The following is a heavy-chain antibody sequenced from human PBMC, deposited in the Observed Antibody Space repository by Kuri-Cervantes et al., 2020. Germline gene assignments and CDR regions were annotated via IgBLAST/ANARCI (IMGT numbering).Heavy chain of an antibody. Sequence: GESLKISCAASGFTFSSYGMHWVRQAPGKGLEWVAVISYDGSNKYYADSVKGRFTISRDNSKNTLYLQMNSLRAEDTAVYYCAKDGWDYWGQGTLVTVSS. V-gene: IGHV3-30*18. J-gene: IGHJ4*02. D-gene: IGHD6-19*01. CDR2: ISYDGSNK. CDR3: AKDGWDY. CDR1: GFTFSSYG.